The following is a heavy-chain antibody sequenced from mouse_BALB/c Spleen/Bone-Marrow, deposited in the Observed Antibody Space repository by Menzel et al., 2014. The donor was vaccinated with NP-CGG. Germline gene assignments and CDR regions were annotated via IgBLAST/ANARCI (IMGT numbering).Heavy chain of an antibody. J-gene: IGHJ1*01. Sequence: EVQLVESGGGLVQPGGSLKLSCAASGFDFRRYWMSWVRQAPGKGLEWIGEINPDSSTINYTPSLKDKFIISRDNAKNTLYLQMTKVRSEDTALYYCARLNYYGNLFVWGAATTVTVSS. V-gene: IGHV4-1*02. CDR3: ARLNYYGNLFV. D-gene: IGHD1-1*01. CDR1: GFDFRRYW. CDR2: INPDSSTI.